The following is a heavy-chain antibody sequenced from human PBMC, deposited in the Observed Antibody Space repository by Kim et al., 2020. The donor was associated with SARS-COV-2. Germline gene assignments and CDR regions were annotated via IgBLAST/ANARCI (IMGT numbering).Heavy chain of an antibody. CDR1: GGSFSGYY. D-gene: IGHD6-19*01. Sequence: SETLSLTCAVYGGSFSGYYWSWIRQPPGKGLEWIGEINHSGSTNYNPSLKSRVTISLSTSKNQSSLKLSSVTAADTAVYYCARFRGEWLVAHYWGQGTLVTVSS. V-gene: IGHV4-34*01. CDR3: ARFRGEWLVAHY. CDR2: INHSGST. J-gene: IGHJ4*02.